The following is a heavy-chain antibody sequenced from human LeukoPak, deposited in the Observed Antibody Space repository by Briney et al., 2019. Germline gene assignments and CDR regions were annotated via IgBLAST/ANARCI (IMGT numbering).Heavy chain of an antibody. CDR2: LSTSGST. CDR3: ARDDPRNGSYSPDS. D-gene: IGHD1-26*01. Sequence: SQTLSLTCSVSGDSVTRDSYYWSWVRQPAGKGLEWIGRLSTSGSTDYSPSLKSRVTISMNTSKNQISLTLRSVTAADTAIYFCARDDPRNGSYSPDSWGRGLKVTVSS. CDR1: GDSVTRDSYY. J-gene: IGHJ4*02. V-gene: IGHV4-61*02.